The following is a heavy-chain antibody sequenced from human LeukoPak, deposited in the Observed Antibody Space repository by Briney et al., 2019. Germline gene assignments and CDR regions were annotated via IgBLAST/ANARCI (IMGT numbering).Heavy chain of an antibody. CDR3: GRGPKAGGPHHDMDV. J-gene: IGHJ6*02. D-gene: IGHD2-15*01. V-gene: IGHV1-18*01. CDR2: ISTSSDQR. CDR1: GYTFTSFG. Sequence: ASVKVPCKASGYTFTSFGIAWVRQAPGQGLEWVGWISTSSDQRRYAHMLQDRVTMTTDTSTSTAYMELRSLSSDDTAVYYCGRGPKAGGPHHDMDVWGRGTTVTVSS.